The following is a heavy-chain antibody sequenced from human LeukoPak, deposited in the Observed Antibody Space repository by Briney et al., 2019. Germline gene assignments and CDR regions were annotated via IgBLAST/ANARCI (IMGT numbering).Heavy chain of an antibody. J-gene: IGHJ4*02. CDR1: GFTLSSYA. CDR2: ISGSGGST. V-gene: IGHV3-23*01. CDR3: AKSETYYYGSAIDYFDY. Sequence: GGSLRLSCAAPGFTLSSYAMSWVRQAPGKGLEWVSAISGSGGSTYYADSVKGRFTISRDNSKNTLYLQMNSLRAEDTAVYYCAKSETYYYGSAIDYFDYWGQGTLVTVSS. D-gene: IGHD3-10*01.